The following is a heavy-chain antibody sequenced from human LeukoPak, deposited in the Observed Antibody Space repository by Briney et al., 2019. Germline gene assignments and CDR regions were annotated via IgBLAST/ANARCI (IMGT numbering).Heavy chain of an antibody. CDR2: IYDRGPA. Sequence: PSQTLSLTCTVSGGAITSGGYSWNWIRQPPGKGLEWIGCIYDRGPAYYNPSLKSRFTISVDRPKNQFFLNVTSLAAADTAVYYCARSRQASGLFNSWGQGTLVVVSS. D-gene: IGHD3-10*01. CDR1: GGAITSGGYS. J-gene: IGHJ5*01. V-gene: IGHV4-30-2*01. CDR3: ARSRQASGLFNS.